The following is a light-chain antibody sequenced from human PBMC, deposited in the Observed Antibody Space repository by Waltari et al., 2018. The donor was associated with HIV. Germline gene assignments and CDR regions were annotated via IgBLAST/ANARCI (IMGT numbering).Light chain of an antibody. CDR1: SSYAGGYHL. CDR2: EVS. J-gene: IGLJ2*01. Sequence: QSPPTQPASVSGSAGQSITITCTGNSSYAGGYHLACWYQQHPGKAPKLMIYEVSNRPSGVSNRFSGSKSGNTASLTISGLQAEDEADYYCCAYAGSTTYVIFGGGTKLTVL. V-gene: IGLV2-23*02. CDR3: CAYAGSTTYVI.